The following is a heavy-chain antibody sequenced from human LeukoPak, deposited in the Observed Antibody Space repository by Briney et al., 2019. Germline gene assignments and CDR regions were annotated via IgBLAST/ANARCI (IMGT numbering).Heavy chain of an antibody. CDR1: GDSFSSVTGY. V-gene: IGHV4-39*07. CDR3: AGERGEEYSSGWYKRNYFDN. J-gene: IGHJ4*02. Sequence: SETLSLTCTVSGDSFSSVTGYWAWIRQPPGKGLEWIASGDYSGGTYYNPSLESRVAISADMSKNQFSLKLTSVTGADTAVYYCAGERGEEYSSGWYKRNYFDNWGQGIRVTVSS. D-gene: IGHD6-19*01. CDR2: GDYSGGT.